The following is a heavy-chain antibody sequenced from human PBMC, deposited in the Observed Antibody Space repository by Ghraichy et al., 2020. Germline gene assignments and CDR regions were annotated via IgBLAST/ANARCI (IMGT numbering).Heavy chain of an antibody. CDR1: GFNFRNYD. Sequence: GGSLRLSCEASGFNFRNYDMSWVRQAPGKGLEWLTGISGSGGRTYSADSAKGRFTISRDNSKNTVYLQMNSLRAEDTALYFCAKDRDQHGAGSRSLDVWGQGTLVTVSS. CDR3: AKDRDQHGAGSRSLDV. CDR2: ISGSGGRT. V-gene: IGHV3-23*01. J-gene: IGHJ3*01. D-gene: IGHD3-10*01.